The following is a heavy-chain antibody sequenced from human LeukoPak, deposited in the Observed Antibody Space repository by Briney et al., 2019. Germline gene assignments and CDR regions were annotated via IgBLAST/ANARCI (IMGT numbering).Heavy chain of an antibody. Sequence: PGRSLRLSCAASGFTVRDDYMRSIRQAPVKGLEWGSYISGSSRNTTYADSVKGRFTISRDNAKNSLYLQMNSLRAEDTAVYYCARDSAHIVVVPVVIPPGLDNWFDPWGQGTLVTVSS. J-gene: IGHJ5*02. V-gene: IGHV3-11*05. CDR2: ISGSSRNT. CDR3: ARDSAHIVVVPVVIPPGLDNWFDP. CDR1: GFTVRDDY. D-gene: IGHD2-2*01.